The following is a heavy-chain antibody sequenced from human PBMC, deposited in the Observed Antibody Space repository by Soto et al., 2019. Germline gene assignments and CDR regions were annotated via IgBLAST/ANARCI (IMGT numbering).Heavy chain of an antibody. CDR3: ARDILFDY. CDR1: CYTFTSYG. V-gene: IGHV1-18*04. Sequence: ASVKVSCKGSCYTFTSYGMHWVRQANGQGLECMLLINTYDGNTDYAQNFQGRVTMSTDTPTNTAYMELRSLRSDDTAVYYCARDILFDYWGQGTLVTVSS. D-gene: IGHD2-15*01. J-gene: IGHJ4*02. CDR2: INTYDGNT.